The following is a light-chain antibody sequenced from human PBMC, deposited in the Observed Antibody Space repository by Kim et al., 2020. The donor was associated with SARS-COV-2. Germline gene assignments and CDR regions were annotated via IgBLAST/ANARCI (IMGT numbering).Light chain of an antibody. CDR2: GNN. CDR3: KSYDNSISSPV. V-gene: IGLV1-40*01. Sequence: RLNMSCHESSSTITEGYDVNWYQQLPATPTKHLIYGNNTRPTGLPGRFSGSKSGTSASLAITGLQGEDEADYYCKSYDNSISSPVFGGGTQLTV. J-gene: IGLJ3*02. CDR1: SSTITEGYD.